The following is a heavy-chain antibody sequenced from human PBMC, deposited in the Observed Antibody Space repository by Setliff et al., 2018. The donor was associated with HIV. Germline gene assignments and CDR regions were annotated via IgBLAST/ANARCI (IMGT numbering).Heavy chain of an antibody. D-gene: IGHD6-19*01. Sequence: SETLSLTCTVSGPSINIHYWSWIRQSPGKAFEWIGYIYSTGSTNYNPSLQSRVTISMVASRNQFSLKVTSVTAADTAVYYCARVLSNGWSGGVDYWGQGTLVTVSS. V-gene: IGHV4-59*11. CDR1: GPSINIHY. CDR2: IYSTGST. J-gene: IGHJ4*02. CDR3: ARVLSNGWSGGVDY.